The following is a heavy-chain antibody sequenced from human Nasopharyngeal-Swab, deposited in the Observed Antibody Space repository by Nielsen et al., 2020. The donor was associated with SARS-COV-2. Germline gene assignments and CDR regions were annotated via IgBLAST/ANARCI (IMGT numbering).Heavy chain of an antibody. J-gene: IGHJ6*02. CDR2: IGTAGDT. Sequence: GGSLRLSCAASGFTFSSYDMHWVRQATGKGLEWVSAIGTAGDTYYPGSVKGRFTISRENAKNSLYLQMNSLRAGDMAVYYCARSRTAMTSPYYYYGMDVWGQGTTVTVSS. D-gene: IGHD5-18*01. V-gene: IGHV3-13*01. CDR3: ARSRTAMTSPYYYYGMDV. CDR1: GFTFSSYD.